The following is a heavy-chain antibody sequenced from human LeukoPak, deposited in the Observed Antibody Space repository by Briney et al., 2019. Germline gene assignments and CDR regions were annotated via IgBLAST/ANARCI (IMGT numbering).Heavy chain of an antibody. J-gene: IGHJ4*02. V-gene: IGHV1-18*01. Sequence: ASVKVSCKASGYTFTSYGISWVRQAPGQGLEWMGWISAYNGNTNYAQKLQGRVTMTTDTSTSTAYMELRSLRSDDTAVYYCARDDLVVVVAATYWVYWGQGTLVTVSS. CDR3: ARDDLVVVVAATYWVY. CDR2: ISAYNGNT. D-gene: IGHD2-15*01. CDR1: GYTFTSYG.